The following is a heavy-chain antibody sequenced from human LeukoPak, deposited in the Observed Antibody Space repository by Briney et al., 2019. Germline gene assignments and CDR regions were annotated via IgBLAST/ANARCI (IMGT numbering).Heavy chain of an antibody. J-gene: IGHJ5*02. Sequence: SETLSLTCTVSGGSISSYYWSWIRQPPGKGLEWIGYIYYSGSTNYNPSLKSRVTISVDTSKNQFSLKLSSVTAADTAVYYCARGFYDTSASFDPWGQGTLVTVSS. D-gene: IGHD3-22*01. CDR1: GGSISSYY. CDR3: ARGFYDTSASFDP. V-gene: IGHV4-59*01. CDR2: IYYSGST.